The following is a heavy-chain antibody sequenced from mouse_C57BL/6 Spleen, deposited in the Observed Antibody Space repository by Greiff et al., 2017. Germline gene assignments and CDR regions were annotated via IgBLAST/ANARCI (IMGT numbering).Heavy chain of an antibody. J-gene: IGHJ2*01. V-gene: IGHV1-82*01. CDR3: AATVVAPFDY. CDR1: GYAFSSSW. Sequence: QVQLQQSGPELVKPGASVKISCKASGYAFSSSWMNWVKQRPGKGLEWIGRIYPGDGDTNYNGKFKGKATLTADKSSRTANMQLSSLTSEDSAGYFWAATVVAPFDYWGQGTTLTVSS. D-gene: IGHD1-1*01. CDR2: IYPGDGDT.